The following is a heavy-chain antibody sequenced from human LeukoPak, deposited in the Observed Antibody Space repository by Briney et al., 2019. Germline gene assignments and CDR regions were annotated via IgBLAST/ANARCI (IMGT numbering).Heavy chain of an antibody. J-gene: IGHJ3*02. D-gene: IGHD3-22*01. CDR1: GFSFSSYA. V-gene: IGHV3-30-3*01. CDR2: ISYDGNNK. CDR3: ARASYYFDSSDSKGAFDI. Sequence: GGSLRLSCSASGFSFSSYAMNWVRQGPGKGLEWVALISYDGNNKFYADSVKGRFTISRDNSKNMLYLQMNSLRPEDTALFYCARASYYFDSSDSKGAFDIWGQGTVVTVSS.